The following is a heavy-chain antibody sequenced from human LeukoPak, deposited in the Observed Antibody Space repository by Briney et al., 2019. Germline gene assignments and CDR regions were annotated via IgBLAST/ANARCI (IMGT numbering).Heavy chain of an antibody. CDR1: GFTFSSYG. J-gene: IGHJ4*02. CDR3: ARELSYSEEIVVVNPPFDY. CDR2: ISSSGTYI. V-gene: IGHV3-21*01. Sequence: KSGGSLRLSCAASGFTFSSYGMSWVRQAPGKGLEWVSSISSSGTYIYFADSVKGRFTISRDNAKNSLYLQMNSLRAEDTALYYCARELSYSEEIVVVNPPFDYWGQGTLVTVSS. D-gene: IGHD2-21*01.